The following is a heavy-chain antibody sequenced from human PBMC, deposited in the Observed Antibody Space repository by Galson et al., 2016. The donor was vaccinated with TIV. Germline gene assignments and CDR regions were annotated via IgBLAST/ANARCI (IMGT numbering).Heavy chain of an antibody. J-gene: IGHJ4*02. Sequence: CAISGDSVSSDSAAWNWIRQSPSRGLEWLGRTYYRSKWYNDYAVAVKSQITITPDTSKNQFSLQLTSVTPEDTAVYYCARATPSVVGVVMTLDYWGQGTLVT. D-gene: IGHD3-3*01. CDR3: ARATPSVVGVVMTLDY. CDR1: GDSVSSDSAA. CDR2: TYYRSKWYN. V-gene: IGHV6-1*01.